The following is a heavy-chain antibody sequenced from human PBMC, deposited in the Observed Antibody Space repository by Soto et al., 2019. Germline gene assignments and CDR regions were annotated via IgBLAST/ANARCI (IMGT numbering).Heavy chain of an antibody. CDR3: ARAQGSSTSLELYYYYYYGMDV. D-gene: IGHD2-2*01. Sequence: QVQLVQSGAEVQKPGSSVKVSCKASGGTFSSYAISWVRQAPGQGLEWMGGIIPISGTANYAQKFQGRVTITEDESTSTAYMELSSLRSEDTAVYYCARAQGSSTSLELYYYYYYGMDVWGQGTTVTVSS. CDR2: IIPISGTA. V-gene: IGHV1-69*01. CDR1: GGTFSSYA. J-gene: IGHJ6*02.